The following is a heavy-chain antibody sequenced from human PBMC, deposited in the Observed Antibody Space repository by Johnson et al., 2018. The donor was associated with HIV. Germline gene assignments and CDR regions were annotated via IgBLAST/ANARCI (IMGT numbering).Heavy chain of an antibody. J-gene: IGHJ3*02. V-gene: IGHV3-7*01. CDR3: AKVLGYSSSSRDAFDI. Sequence: VQLVESGGTVIRPGGSLRLSCVASGFTFDDYGMSWVRQAPGKGLEWVANIKQDGSEKYYVDSVKCRFTISRDNAKNSLYLQMNSLRAEDTAVYYCAKVLGYSSSSRDAFDIWGQGTMVTVSS. D-gene: IGHD6-6*01. CDR2: IKQDGSEK. CDR1: GFTFDDYG.